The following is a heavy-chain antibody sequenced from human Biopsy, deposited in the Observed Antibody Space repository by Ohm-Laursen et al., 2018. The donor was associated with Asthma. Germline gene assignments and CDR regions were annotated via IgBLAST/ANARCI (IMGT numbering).Heavy chain of an antibody. V-gene: IGHV4-31*03. D-gene: IGHD2-15*01. CDR3: ARAVDYSHYYGIDV. Sequence: TLSPTCTVSGDSISSPAYYWSWVRQHPGKGLEWIGYISYSGTTFYHPSLMSRLIISLDTSKNQFSLKLSSVTAADTAVYFCARAVDYSHYYGIDVWGQGTTVTVS. CDR1: GDSISSPAYY. CDR2: ISYSGTT. J-gene: IGHJ6*02.